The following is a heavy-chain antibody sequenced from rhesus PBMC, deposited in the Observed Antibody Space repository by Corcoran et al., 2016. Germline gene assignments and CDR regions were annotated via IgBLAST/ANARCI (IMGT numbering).Heavy chain of an antibody. D-gene: IGHD5-24*01. Sequence: QVQLQESGPGLVKPSETLSLTCAVSGGSISGYYYWSWIRQPPGKGLEWIGSIYVSGGSTFLTPSLKNSVTISIDTSKNQFSLKLSSVTAADTALYYGARDGAGTVGYWGQGVLVTVSS. CDR1: GGSISGYYY. V-gene: IGHV4S14*01. CDR3: ARDGAGTVGY. J-gene: IGHJ4*01. CDR2: IYVSGGST.